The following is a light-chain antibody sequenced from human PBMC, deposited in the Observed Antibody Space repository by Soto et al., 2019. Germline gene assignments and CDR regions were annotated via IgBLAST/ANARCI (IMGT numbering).Light chain of an antibody. CDR1: QTVRNNY. V-gene: IGKV3-20*01. Sequence: FVLTRSTGTLSFSPGDRATLSCRASQTVRNNYLAWYPQTPGQAPRLLIYDSCSRPTGIPDRFSGGGAGADFTLTISRREQEEYVVDYCQQFSSYPLTFGGGTKVDIK. CDR2: DSC. CDR3: QQFSSYPLT. J-gene: IGKJ4*01.